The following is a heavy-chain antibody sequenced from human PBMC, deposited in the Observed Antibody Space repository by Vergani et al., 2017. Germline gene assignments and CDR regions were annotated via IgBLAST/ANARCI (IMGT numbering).Heavy chain of an antibody. CDR1: GLTFSSNA. D-gene: IGHD3-22*01. CDR3: AKGSGIVV. CDR2: ISGTGDST. J-gene: IGHJ4*02. V-gene: IGHV3-23*01. Sequence: EVQLLESGGGLVQPGGSLRLSCAASGLTFSSNAMNWVRQAPGKGLEWVSIISGTGDSTYYADSVKGRFTISRDNSKNTLYLQMNSLRAEDTALYYCAKGSGIVVWGQGTLVTGSS.